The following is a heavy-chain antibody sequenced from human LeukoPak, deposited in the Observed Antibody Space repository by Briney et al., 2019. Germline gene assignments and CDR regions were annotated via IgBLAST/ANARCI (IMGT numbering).Heavy chain of an antibody. CDR2: IYSNGSP. V-gene: IGHV4-4*07. Sequence: SETLSLTCSVSGGSISSSYWSWIRQPAGKRLEWIGRIYSNGSPTYNPSLQSRITMTIDTSRNQFSLRMTSMTAADAAVYFCARDRGSSWEFWGRGTLVTVSS. CDR1: GGSISSSY. D-gene: IGHD6-13*01. J-gene: IGHJ4*02. CDR3: ARDRGSSWEF.